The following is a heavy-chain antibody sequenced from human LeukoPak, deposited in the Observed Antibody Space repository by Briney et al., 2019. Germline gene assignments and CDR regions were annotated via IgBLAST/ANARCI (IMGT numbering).Heavy chain of an antibody. Sequence: GRSLRLSCAASGFTFSSYAMHWVRQAPGKGLEGVAVISYDGSNKYYADSVKGRFTISRDNSKNTLYLQMNSLRAEDTAVYYCAKGVYYYDSSGYYYASPSYFDYWGQGTLVTVSS. CDR3: AKGVYYYDSSGYYYASPSYFDY. J-gene: IGHJ4*02. CDR2: ISYDGSNK. V-gene: IGHV3-30-3*01. CDR1: GFTFSSYA. D-gene: IGHD3-22*01.